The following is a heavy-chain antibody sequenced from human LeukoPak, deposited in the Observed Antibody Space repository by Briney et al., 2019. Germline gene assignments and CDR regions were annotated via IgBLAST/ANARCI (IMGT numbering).Heavy chain of an antibody. V-gene: IGHV1-2*06. CDR3: ARDGSGLDY. Sequence: ASVKVSCKASGYTFADYYIHWVRQAPGQGLEWMGRIHPNSGGTYYAQQFQGRVTMTRDTSISTAYMELSRLRSDDTAVYYCARDGSGLDYWGQGTLVTVSS. CDR1: GYTFADYY. CDR2: IHPNSGGT. J-gene: IGHJ4*02. D-gene: IGHD6-19*01.